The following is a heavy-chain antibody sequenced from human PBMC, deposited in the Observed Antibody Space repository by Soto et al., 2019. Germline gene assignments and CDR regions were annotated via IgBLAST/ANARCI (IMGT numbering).Heavy chain of an antibody. Sequence: GGSLRLSCAASGFTFSDHYMDWVRQAPGKGLEWVGRTRNKANSYTTEYAASVKGRLTISREDSKNSLYLQMNSLKTEDTAVYYCARGDIVVVGPYYYYYMDVWGKGTTVTVSS. CDR3: ARGDIVVVGPYYYYYMDV. J-gene: IGHJ6*03. D-gene: IGHD2-2*01. CDR1: GFTFSDHY. CDR2: TRNKANSYTT. V-gene: IGHV3-72*01.